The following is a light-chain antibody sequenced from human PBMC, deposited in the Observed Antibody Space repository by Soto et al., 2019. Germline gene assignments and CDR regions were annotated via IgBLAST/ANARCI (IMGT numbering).Light chain of an antibody. J-gene: IGLJ3*02. CDR3: SSYTTSSTVV. Sequence: QSALTQPASVSGSPGQSITISCTGTSSDIGRYNYVSWYQQHPGKAPKLIIYEVTNRPSGVSHRFSGSKSGTTASLTISGLQTEDEAHFYCSSYTTSSTVVFGGGTQLTVL. CDR1: SSDIGRYNY. CDR2: EVT. V-gene: IGLV2-14*01.